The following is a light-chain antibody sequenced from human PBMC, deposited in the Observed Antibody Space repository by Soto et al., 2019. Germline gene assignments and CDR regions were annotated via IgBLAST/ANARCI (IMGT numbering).Light chain of an antibody. CDR3: QQYGSSPPWT. CDR2: GAS. J-gene: IGKJ1*01. V-gene: IGKV3-20*01. CDR1: QSVSSSY. Sequence: EIVLTQSPGTLSLSPGERATLACWASQSVSSSYLAWYQQKPGQAPRLLIYGASSRATGIPDRFSGSGSGTDFTLTISRLEPEDFAVYYCQQYGSSPPWTFGQGTKVDI.